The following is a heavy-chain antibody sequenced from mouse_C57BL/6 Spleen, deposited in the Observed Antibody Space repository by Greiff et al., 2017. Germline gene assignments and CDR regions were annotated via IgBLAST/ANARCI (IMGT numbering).Heavy chain of an antibody. CDR2: IYPSDSET. V-gene: IGHV1-61*01. J-gene: IGHJ1*03. CDR1: GYTFTSYW. D-gene: IGHD4-1*01. CDR3: ASPNLRYWYFDV. Sequence: VQLQQSGAELVRPGSSVKLSCKASGYTFTSYWMDWVKQRPGQGLEWIGNIYPSDSETHYNQKFKDKATLTVDKSSSTAYMQLSSLTSEDSAVYYCASPNLRYWYFDVWGTGTTVTVSS.